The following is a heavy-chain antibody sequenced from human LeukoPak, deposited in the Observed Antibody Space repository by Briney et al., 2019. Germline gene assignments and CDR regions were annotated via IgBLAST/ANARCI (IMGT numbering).Heavy chain of an antibody. Sequence: GGSLRLSCAASGFTFSTYGIHWVRQAPGKGLEWVAFIRFDGSDKYYADSMKGRFTISRDNSKDTLYLQMNSLRAEDTAVYYCARDFLEDDYWGQGTLVTVSS. V-gene: IGHV3-30*02. CDR2: IRFDGSDK. CDR3: ARDFLEDDY. J-gene: IGHJ4*02. D-gene: IGHD3-3*01. CDR1: GFTFSTYG.